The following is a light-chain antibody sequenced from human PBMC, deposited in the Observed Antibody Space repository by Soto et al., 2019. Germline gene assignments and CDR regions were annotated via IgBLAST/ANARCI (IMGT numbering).Light chain of an antibody. V-gene: IGKV1-5*03. J-gene: IGKJ4*01. CDR1: QSIGAS. CDR2: KAS. Sequence: DIQMTQSPSTLYASVGDRVTITCRASQSIGASLAWFQQKPGKAPNLLIYKASSLESGVPSRFSGSGSGTEFTLTISTLQPDDFATYYCQRYNKSPLTFGGGTKVEIK. CDR3: QRYNKSPLT.